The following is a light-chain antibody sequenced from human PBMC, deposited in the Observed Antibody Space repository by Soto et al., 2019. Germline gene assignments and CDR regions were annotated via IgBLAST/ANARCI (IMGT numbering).Light chain of an antibody. CDR1: QDIGTW. CDR3: QQAKSFPPLT. Sequence: DIQMTQSPYSVSASIGDIDIITCRAIQDIGTWLAWYQQKPGQVPNLLMYPESSLHSGFPSRFSGSGSGTEFALTISSLRPEDFATYYCQQAKSFPPLTFGQGTKVDNK. CDR2: PES. V-gene: IGKV1-12*01. J-gene: IGKJ1*01.